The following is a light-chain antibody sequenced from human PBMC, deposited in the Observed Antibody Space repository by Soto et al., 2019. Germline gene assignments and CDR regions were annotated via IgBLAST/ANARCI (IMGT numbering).Light chain of an antibody. CDR3: QSYDSSLSALYV. CDR1: SSNIGAGYD. Sequence: VLTQPPSVSGAPGQRVTISCTXSSSNIGAGYDVHWYQQLPGTAPKLLIYGNSNRPSGVPDRFSGSKSGTSASLAITGLQAEDEADYYCQSYDSSLSALYVFGTGTKVTVL. V-gene: IGLV1-40*01. J-gene: IGLJ1*01. CDR2: GNS.